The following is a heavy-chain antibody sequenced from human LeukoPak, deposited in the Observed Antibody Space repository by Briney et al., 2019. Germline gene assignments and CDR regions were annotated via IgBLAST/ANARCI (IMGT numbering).Heavy chain of an antibody. V-gene: IGHV4-59*08. CDR3: ARRGRYYYDSSGENAFDI. Sequence: PSETLSLTCTVSGGSISSYYWSWIRQPPGKGLEWIGYIYYSGSTNYNPSLKSRVTISVDTSKNQFSLKLSSVTAADTAVYYCARRGRYYYDSSGENAFDIWGQGTMVTVSS. D-gene: IGHD3-22*01. CDR1: GGSISSYY. CDR2: IYYSGST. J-gene: IGHJ3*02.